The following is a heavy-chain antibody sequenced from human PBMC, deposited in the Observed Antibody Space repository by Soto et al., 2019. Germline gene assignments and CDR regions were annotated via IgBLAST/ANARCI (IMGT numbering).Heavy chain of an antibody. J-gene: IGHJ4*02. V-gene: IGHV1-18*01. CDR3: ARGRYGDY. CDR2: ISAHNGNT. D-gene: IGHD1-1*01. CDR1: GYTFTSYG. Sequence: QVHLVQSGAEVKKPGASVKVSCKASGYTFTSYGITWVRQAPGQGLEWMGWISAHNGNTDYAQKLQGRVIVTRDTTTSAAYMELRSLRSDDTAVYYCARGRYGDYWGQGALVTVSS.